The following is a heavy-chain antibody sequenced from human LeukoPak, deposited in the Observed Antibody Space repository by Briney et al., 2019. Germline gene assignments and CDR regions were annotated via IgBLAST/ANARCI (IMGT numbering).Heavy chain of an antibody. Sequence: HGESLKIPCKGFGYSFTSDWIGWVRQMPGKGLEWMGIIYPGDFDTRYSPSLQGQVTISADKSISTAYVQWSSLKASDTAMYYCARRSGLTGQFDYWGQGTLVTVSS. V-gene: IGHV5-51*01. CDR1: GYSFTSDW. CDR2: IYPGDFDT. J-gene: IGHJ4*02. D-gene: IGHD3-9*01. CDR3: ARRSGLTGQFDY.